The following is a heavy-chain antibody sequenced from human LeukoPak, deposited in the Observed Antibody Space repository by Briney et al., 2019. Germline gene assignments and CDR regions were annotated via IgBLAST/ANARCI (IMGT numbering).Heavy chain of an antibody. CDR1: GFTFSRNW. CDR2: IRYDGSYK. Sequence: GGSLRLSCAASGFTFSRNWMSWVRQAPGKGLQWMSFIRYDGSYKYYADSVNGRFTISRDNSKNTLYLQMDNLRPDDTAIYYCAGIAVAGLYWGQGTLVTVSS. CDR3: AGIAVAGLY. D-gene: IGHD6-19*01. V-gene: IGHV3-30*02. J-gene: IGHJ4*02.